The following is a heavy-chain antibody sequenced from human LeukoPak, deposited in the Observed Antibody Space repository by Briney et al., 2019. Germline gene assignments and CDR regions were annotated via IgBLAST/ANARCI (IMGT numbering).Heavy chain of an antibody. CDR2: ISTTGSTT. V-gene: IGHV3-23*01. CDR3: ATYDLWTTYYTFQY. D-gene: IGHD3-3*01. J-gene: IGHJ4*02. CDR1: GFTFSSYA. Sequence: PGGSLRLSCAASGFTFSSYAMSWIRQPPGKGLEWVSSISTTGSTTYYADSVRRRFSISRDNSQNTLSLQMDSLTAADTAVYSCATYDLWTTYYTFQYWGQGTLVSVSS.